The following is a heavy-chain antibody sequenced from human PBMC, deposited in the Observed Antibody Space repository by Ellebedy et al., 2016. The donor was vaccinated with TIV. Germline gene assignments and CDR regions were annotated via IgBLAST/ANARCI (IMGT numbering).Heavy chain of an antibody. CDR2: ISSSGGRT. J-gene: IGHJ4*02. D-gene: IGHD3-22*01. CDR3: AKDYFYDSSGGYFDY. Sequence: GESLKISCAASGFTFSSYAMSWVRQAPGKGLEWVSAISSSGGRTFYADSVKGRFTISRDNSNNTLYLQINSLRAEDTAVYYCAKDYFYDSSGGYFDYWGQGTLVTVSS. V-gene: IGHV3-23*01. CDR1: GFTFSSYA.